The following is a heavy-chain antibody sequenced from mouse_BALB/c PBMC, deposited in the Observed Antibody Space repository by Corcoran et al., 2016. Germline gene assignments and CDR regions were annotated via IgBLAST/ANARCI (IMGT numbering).Heavy chain of an antibody. D-gene: IGHD2-3*01. Sequence: QIQLVQSGPELKKPGETVKISCKASGYTFTNYGMNWVKQAPGKGLKWMGWINTYTGEPTYADDFKGRFAISLETSASTAYLQINNLKNEDTATYFCASDYDGYPFAYWGQGTLVTVSA. J-gene: IGHJ3*01. CDR1: GYTFTNYG. CDR3: ASDYDGYPFAY. V-gene: IGHV9-3-1*01. CDR2: INTYTGEP.